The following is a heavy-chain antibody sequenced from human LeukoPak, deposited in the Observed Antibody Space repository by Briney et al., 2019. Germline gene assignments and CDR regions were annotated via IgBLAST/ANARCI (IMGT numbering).Heavy chain of an antibody. V-gene: IGHV3-7*04. CDR3: ARGYAGIDY. D-gene: IGHD3-10*01. J-gene: IGHJ4*02. Sequence: GGSLRLSCAASGFSFSSYWVSWVRQAPGKGLEWVANIQQDGSTKYYVDSVKGRFTISRDNAKNTLYLQMNSLRAEDTAVYYCARGYAGIDYWGQGTLVTVSS. CDR1: GFSFSSYW. CDR2: IQQDGSTK.